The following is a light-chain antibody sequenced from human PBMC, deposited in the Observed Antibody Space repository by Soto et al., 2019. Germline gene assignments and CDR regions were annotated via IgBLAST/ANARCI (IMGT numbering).Light chain of an antibody. Sequence: DIQMTQFSSSLSASVGDRVTITCRASQGIRNDLGWYQQKPGKAPKRLIYAASSLQSGVPSRFSGSGSGTEFTLAISSLQLEDSATFYCLQHSTYPLTFGQGTKVEIK. CDR3: LQHSTYPLT. CDR1: QGIRND. V-gene: IGKV1-17*01. J-gene: IGKJ1*01. CDR2: AAS.